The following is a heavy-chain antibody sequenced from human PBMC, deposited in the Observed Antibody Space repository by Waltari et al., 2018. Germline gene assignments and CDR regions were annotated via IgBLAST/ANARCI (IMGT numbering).Heavy chain of an antibody. J-gene: IGHJ4*02. Sequence: EVQLVESGGGLIQPGGSLRLPCAASGFPVSSNYMRWFRQAPGKGVRWVEVSYGGGSTDYADSWKGRFTSSRDNSKNTRYLQMNSLGAEDTAVYYWARGRLGAYYFDYWGQGTLVTVSS. CDR1: GFPVSSNY. CDR3: ARGRLGAYYFDY. D-gene: IGHD3-16*01. V-gene: IGHV3-53*01. CDR2: SYGGGST.